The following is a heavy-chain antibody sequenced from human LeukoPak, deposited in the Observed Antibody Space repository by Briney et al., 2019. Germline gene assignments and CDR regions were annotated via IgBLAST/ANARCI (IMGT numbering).Heavy chain of an antibody. CDR3: ARLWFGSQDYYYYGMDV. D-gene: IGHD3-10*01. CDR1: GGSISSYY. Sequence: SETLSLTCTVSGGSISSYYWSWIRHPPGKGLEWIGYIYYSGSTNYNPSLKSRVTISVDTSKNQFSLKLSSVTAADTAVYYCARLWFGSQDYYYYGMDVWGQGTTVTVSS. J-gene: IGHJ6*02. V-gene: IGHV4-59*08. CDR2: IYYSGST.